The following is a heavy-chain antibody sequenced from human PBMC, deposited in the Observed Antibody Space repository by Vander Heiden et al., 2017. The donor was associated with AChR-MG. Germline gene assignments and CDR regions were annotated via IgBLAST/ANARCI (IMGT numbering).Heavy chain of an antibody. CDR1: GFTFSSYA. Sequence: EVQLLESGGGLVQPGGSLRLSCAASGFTFSSYAMSWVRQAPGKGLEWVSAISGSGGSTYYADSVKGRFTISRDNSKNTLYLQMNSLRAEDTAVYYCAKDLGVTTPLLRYFQHWGQGTLVTVSS. D-gene: IGHD4-4*01. CDR2: ISGSGGST. CDR3: AKDLGVTTPLLRYFQH. V-gene: IGHV3-23*01. J-gene: IGHJ1*01.